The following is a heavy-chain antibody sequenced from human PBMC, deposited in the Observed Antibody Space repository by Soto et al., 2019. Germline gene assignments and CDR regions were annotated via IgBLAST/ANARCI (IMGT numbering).Heavy chain of an antibody. CDR2: VYSTGGT. V-gene: IGHV4-4*07. CDR3: ARDLSGTGLDI. Sequence: QLQLHESGPGLVKPSETLSLICNVSGDSVGRFYWSWIRQSAGKGLEWIGRVYSTGGTAYNPALKGRVTISLGRSNNHVSLEMNSVTAADTAVYFCARDLSGTGLDIWGRGTRVSV. CDR1: GDSVGRFY. D-gene: IGHD1-26*01. J-gene: IGHJ6*02.